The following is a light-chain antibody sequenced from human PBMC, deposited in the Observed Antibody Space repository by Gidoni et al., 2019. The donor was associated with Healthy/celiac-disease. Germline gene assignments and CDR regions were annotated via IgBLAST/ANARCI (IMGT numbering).Light chain of an antibody. CDR2: QAS. Sequence: DIQMPQSPSTLSASVGDRVTIPCRASQSISSWLAWYQQQTGKSTTRLIYQASSLASGFPSRFSVSGSWTEFTLPISSLQPDDFATYYCQQYNSYPWTFGQGTKVEIK. J-gene: IGKJ1*01. V-gene: IGKV1-5*03. CDR1: QSISSW. CDR3: QQYNSYPWT.